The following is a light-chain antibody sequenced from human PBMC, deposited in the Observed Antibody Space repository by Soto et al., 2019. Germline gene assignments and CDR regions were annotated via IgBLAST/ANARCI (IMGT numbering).Light chain of an antibody. V-gene: IGKV3-20*01. CDR1: QSVSSSY. CDR2: GAS. CDR3: QQYGSSSWT. Sequence: EIVLTQSPGTLSLSPGERATLSCRASQSVSSSYLAWYQQKPGQAPRLLIYGASSRATGIPDRFGGSGSGTAFTLTISRLETEDFAVYYCQQYGSSSWTFGQGTKVEIK. J-gene: IGKJ1*01.